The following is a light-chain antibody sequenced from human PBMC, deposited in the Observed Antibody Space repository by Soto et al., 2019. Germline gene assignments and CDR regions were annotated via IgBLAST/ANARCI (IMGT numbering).Light chain of an antibody. CDR2: GAS. J-gene: IGKJ1*01. CDR1: QSVSSS. V-gene: IGKV3-15*01. Sequence: EIVLTQSPGTLSLSPGERATLSCRASQSVSSSRLAWYRQKPGQAPRLLIYGASTRATGIPARFSGSGSGTEFTLIISSLQSEDSAVYYCQQYNSWLWTFGQGTKVDIK. CDR3: QQYNSWLWT.